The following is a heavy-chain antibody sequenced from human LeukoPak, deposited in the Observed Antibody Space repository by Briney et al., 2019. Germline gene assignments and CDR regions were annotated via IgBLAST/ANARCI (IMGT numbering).Heavy chain of an antibody. CDR2: INHSGST. CDR3: ARAMVYFDL. J-gene: IGHJ2*01. Sequence: SETLSLTCAVYGGSFSGYYWSWIRQPPGKGLEWIGEINHSGSTNYNPSLKSRVTISVDTSKNQFSLKLSSVTAADTAVYYCARAMVYFDLWGRGTLVTVSS. V-gene: IGHV4-34*01. CDR1: GGSFSGYY. D-gene: IGHD3-10*01.